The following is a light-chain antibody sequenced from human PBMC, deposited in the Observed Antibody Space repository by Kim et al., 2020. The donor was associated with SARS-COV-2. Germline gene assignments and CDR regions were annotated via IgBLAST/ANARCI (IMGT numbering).Light chain of an antibody. Sequence: ALGQTVRITCTGDSLRSYYASWYQQKPGQAPVLVIYGKNNRPSGIPDRFSGSSSGNTASLTITGAQAEDEADYYCNSRDSSGNHQVFGGGTQLTVL. V-gene: IGLV3-19*01. CDR2: GKN. J-gene: IGLJ7*01. CDR1: SLRSYY. CDR3: NSRDSSGNHQV.